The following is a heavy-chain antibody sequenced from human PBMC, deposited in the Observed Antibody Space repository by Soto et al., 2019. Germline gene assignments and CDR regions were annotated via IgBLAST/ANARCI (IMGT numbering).Heavy chain of an antibody. Sequence: ASVKVSCKASGYTFTSYAMHWVRQAPGQRLEWMGWINAGNGNTKYSQKFQGRVTITRDTSASTAYMELSSLRSEDTAVYYCATDFWSGFRRLFDYWGQVTLVTVSS. CDR3: ATDFWSGFRRLFDY. V-gene: IGHV1-3*01. D-gene: IGHD3-3*01. CDR2: INAGNGNT. CDR1: GYTFTSYA. J-gene: IGHJ4*02.